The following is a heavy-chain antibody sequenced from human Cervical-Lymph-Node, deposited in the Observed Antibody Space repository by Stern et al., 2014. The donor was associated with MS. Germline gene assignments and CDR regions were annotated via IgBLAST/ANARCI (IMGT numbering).Heavy chain of an antibody. V-gene: IGHV3-33*01. CDR1: GFTFSSYG. Sequence: VQLLESGGGVVQPGKSLRLSCAASGFTFSSYGIHWVRQAPGKGLEWVAGVWYDGSNKYYADSVKGRFTISRDNSKNTVFLQMNSLRVEDTSVYYCARYRSSWYSLDYWGQGTLFTVSS. CDR3: ARYRSSWYSLDY. D-gene: IGHD6-13*01. CDR2: VWYDGSNK. J-gene: IGHJ4*02.